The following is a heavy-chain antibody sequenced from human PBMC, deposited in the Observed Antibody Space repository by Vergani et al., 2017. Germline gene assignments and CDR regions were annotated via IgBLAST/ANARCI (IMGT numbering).Heavy chain of an antibody. D-gene: IGHD6-13*01. CDR3: AKDSIATAGKVGYYFDY. V-gene: IGHV3-30*02. J-gene: IGHJ4*02. CDR2: IRYDGSNK. Sequence: QVQLVESWGGVVQPGGSLRLSCAASGFTFSSYGMHWVRQAPGKGLEWVAFIRYDGSNKYYADSVKGRFTISRDNSKNTLYLQMNSLRAEDTAVYYCAKDSIATAGKVGYYFDYWGQGTLVTVSS. CDR1: GFTFSSYG.